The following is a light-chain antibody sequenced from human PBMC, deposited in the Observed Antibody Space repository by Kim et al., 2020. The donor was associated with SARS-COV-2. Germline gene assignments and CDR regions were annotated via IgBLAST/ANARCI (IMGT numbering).Light chain of an antibody. J-gene: IGKJ4*02. CDR2: NAS. CDR1: QDISHW. Sequence: DIQMTQSPSTLSVSVGDRVTITCQASQDISHWLAWYQQKPGEAPNLLVYNASYLEAGVPSRFSGSGSGTEFTFTISTLQPEDLATYYCQQYNDYSVTFGGGTKVDIK. CDR3: QQYNDYSVT. V-gene: IGKV1-33*01.